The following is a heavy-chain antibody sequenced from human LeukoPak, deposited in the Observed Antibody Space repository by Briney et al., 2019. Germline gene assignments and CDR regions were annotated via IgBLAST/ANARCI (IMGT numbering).Heavy chain of an antibody. Sequence: ASVRVSFKASGYTFTSYGISWVRQAPGQGLEWLGWISGYNGNTNYAQIVQGRVTMTTDTFTGTAHMELRSLRSDDTAVYYCARDLGAWFGAEWGTPRTYYGMDVWGQGTTVTVSS. V-gene: IGHV1-18*01. CDR3: ARDLGAWFGAEWGTPRTYYGMDV. CDR1: GYTFTSYG. D-gene: IGHD3-10*01. J-gene: IGHJ6*02. CDR2: ISGYNGNT.